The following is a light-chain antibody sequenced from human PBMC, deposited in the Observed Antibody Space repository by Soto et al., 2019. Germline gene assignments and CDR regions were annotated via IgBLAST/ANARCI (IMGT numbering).Light chain of an antibody. V-gene: IGKV1-16*02. CDR2: AAF. Sequence: DIQMTQSPSSLSASVGDRVTITCRASQGIRNYLAWFQQKPGKAPKSLIFAAFTLQNGVPSKLSGSGSGTDFTLTISSLQPEDSATYFCQQYNSLPYTFGQGTKLEIK. CDR3: QQYNSLPYT. CDR1: QGIRNY. J-gene: IGKJ2*01.